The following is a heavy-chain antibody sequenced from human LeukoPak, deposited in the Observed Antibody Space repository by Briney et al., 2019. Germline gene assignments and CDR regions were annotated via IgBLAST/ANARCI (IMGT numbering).Heavy chain of an antibody. V-gene: IGHV4-39*07. J-gene: IGHJ5*02. Sequence: SETLSLTCTVSGDSISSSSYYWGWIRQPPGKGLEWIGSIYYSGSTYYNPSLKSRVTISVDTSKNQFSLKLSSVTAADTAVYYCARERLSSGWYVTSWFDPWGQGTLVTVSS. CDR2: IYYSGST. D-gene: IGHD6-19*01. CDR1: GDSISSSSYY. CDR3: ARERLSSGWYVTSWFDP.